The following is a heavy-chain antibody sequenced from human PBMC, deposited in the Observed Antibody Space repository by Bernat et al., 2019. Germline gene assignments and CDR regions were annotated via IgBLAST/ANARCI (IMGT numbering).Heavy chain of an antibody. Sequence: QVQLVQSGAEVKKPGASVKVSCKASGYTFTSYGISWVRQAPGQGLEWMGWISAYNGNTNYAQKLQGRVTMTTDTSTSTAYMELRSLRSDDTAVYYCARHCSSGSCYSGDYYYGMDVWGQGTTVTVSS. V-gene: IGHV1-18*01. CDR3: ARHCSSGSCYSGDYYYGMDV. CDR2: ISAYNGNT. D-gene: IGHD2-15*01. CDR1: GYTFTSYG. J-gene: IGHJ6*02.